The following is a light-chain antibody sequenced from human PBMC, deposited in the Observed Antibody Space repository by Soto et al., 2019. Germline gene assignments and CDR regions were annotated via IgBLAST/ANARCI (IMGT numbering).Light chain of an antibody. CDR3: AAWDDSLSGG. CDR1: SSNIGSNY. Sequence: QSVLTQPPSASGTPGQRVTISCSGSSSNIGSNYVYWYQQLPGTAPKLLIYRNNQRPSGVPDRFSGSKSGTSASLAISGLRSEDVADYYCAAWDDSLSGGFGGGATLTVL. CDR2: RNN. V-gene: IGLV1-47*01. J-gene: IGLJ2*01.